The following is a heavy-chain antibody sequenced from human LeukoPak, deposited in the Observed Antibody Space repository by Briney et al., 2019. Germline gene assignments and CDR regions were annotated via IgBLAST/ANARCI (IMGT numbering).Heavy chain of an antibody. D-gene: IGHD2-8*01. CDR3: ASKMASDYYYGMDV. Sequence: ASVKVSCKASGYTFTSYYMHWVRQAPGQRLEWMGIINPSGGSTSYAQKFRGRVTMTRDTSTSTVYMELSSLRSEDTAVYYCASKMASDYYYGMDVWGQGTTVTVSS. V-gene: IGHV1-46*01. CDR1: GYTFTSYY. CDR2: INPSGGST. J-gene: IGHJ6*02.